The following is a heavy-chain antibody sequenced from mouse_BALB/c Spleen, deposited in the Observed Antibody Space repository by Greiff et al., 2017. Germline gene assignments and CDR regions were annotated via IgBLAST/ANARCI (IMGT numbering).Heavy chain of an antibody. CDR2: IWAGGST. V-gene: IGHV2-9*02. Sequence: VQVVESGPGLVAPSQSLSITCTVSGFSLTSYGVHWVRQPPGKGLEWLGVIWAGGSTNYNSALMSRLSISKDNSKSQVFLKMNSLQTDDTAMYYCAREGYYGSRPAWFAYWGQGTLVTVSA. CDR1: GFSLTSYG. J-gene: IGHJ3*01. CDR3: AREGYYGSRPAWFAY. D-gene: IGHD1-1*01.